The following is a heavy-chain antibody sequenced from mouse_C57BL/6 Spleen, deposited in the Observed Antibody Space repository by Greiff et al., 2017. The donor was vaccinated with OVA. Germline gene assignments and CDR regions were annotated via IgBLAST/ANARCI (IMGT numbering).Heavy chain of an antibody. D-gene: IGHD1-1*01. Sequence: VQLQQSGPGLVQPSQSLSITCTVSGFSLTSYGVHWVRQSPGKGLEWLGVIWRGGSTDYNAAFMSRLSITKDNSKSQVFFKMNSLQADDTAIYYCAKRGDYYGSSYYAMDYWGQGTSVTVSS. V-gene: IGHV2-5*01. CDR1: GFSLTSYG. CDR2: IWRGGST. J-gene: IGHJ4*01. CDR3: AKRGDYYGSSYYAMDY.